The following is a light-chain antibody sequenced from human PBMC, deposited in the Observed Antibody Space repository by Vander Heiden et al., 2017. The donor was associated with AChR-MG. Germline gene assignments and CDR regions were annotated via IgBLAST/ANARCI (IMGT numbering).Light chain of an antibody. Sequence: QSVLTQPPSASGTPGQRVTISCSGSSSKIGKNTVNWYQQLPGTAPKLLIYSNNQRPSGVPDRFSGSKSGTSASLAISGLQSEDEADYYCAAWDDSLNAVYVFGTGTKV. V-gene: IGLV1-44*01. CDR3: AAWDDSLNAVYV. J-gene: IGLJ1*01. CDR1: SSKIGKNT. CDR2: SNN.